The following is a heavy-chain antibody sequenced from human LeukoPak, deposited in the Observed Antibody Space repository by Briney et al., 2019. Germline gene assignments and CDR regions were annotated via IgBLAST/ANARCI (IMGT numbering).Heavy chain of an antibody. CDR3: AKDSTTVTTSMVEAFDI. J-gene: IGHJ3*02. CDR2: ISYDGSNK. D-gene: IGHD4-17*01. CDR1: GFTFSSYG. Sequence: GGSLRLSCAASGFTFSSYGMHWVRQAPGKGLEWVAVISYDGSNKYYADSVKGRFTISRDNSKNTLYLQMNSLRAEDTAVYYCAKDSTTVTTSMVEAFDIWGQGTMVTVSS. V-gene: IGHV3-30*18.